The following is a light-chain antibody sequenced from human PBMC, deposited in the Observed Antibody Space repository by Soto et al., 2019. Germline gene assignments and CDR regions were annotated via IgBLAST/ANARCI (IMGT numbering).Light chain of an antibody. CDR1: TSNLGSGYD. J-gene: IGLJ1*01. Sequence: QLVLTQPPSVSGAPGQRVTISCAGSTSNLGSGYDVHWYQQLPGAAPKLLIYGFFNRPSGIPDRFSGSRSGTSASLVITGLQAEDEADYYCQSFDSSLSGYVFGTGTKLTVL. V-gene: IGLV1-40*01. CDR2: GFF. CDR3: QSFDSSLSGYV.